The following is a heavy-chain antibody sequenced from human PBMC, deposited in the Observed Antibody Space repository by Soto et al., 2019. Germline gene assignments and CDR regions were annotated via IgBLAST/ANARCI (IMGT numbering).Heavy chain of an antibody. CDR1: GFTFSSYS. D-gene: IGHD2-2*01. CDR2: ISSSSDYI. V-gene: IGHV3-21*01. CDR3: ARSVPAAPFDI. Sequence: EVQLVESGGGLVKPGGSLRLSCAASGFTFSSYSMNWVRQAPGKGLEWVSSISSSSDYIFYADSVKGRFTISRDNATNSLYLQMNSLRAEDTAVYYCARSVPAAPFDIWGQGTMVIVSS. J-gene: IGHJ3*02.